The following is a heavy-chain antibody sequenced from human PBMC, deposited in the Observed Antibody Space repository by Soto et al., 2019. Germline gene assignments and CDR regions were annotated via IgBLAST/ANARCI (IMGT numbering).Heavy chain of an antibody. CDR1: GGVFRNYA. V-gene: IGHV1-69*01. J-gene: IGHJ5*01. CDR3: ARDRWGSYSFDS. Sequence: QVQLVQSGAEVKKPGSSVKVSCKASGGVFRNYAINWVRQAPGQGLELMGGIIRVFGTADYTQKFQGSGTITADESTPTAYMELTSLKTEDTAVYFCARDRWGSYSFDSWGQGTLVTVSS. CDR2: IIRVFGTA. D-gene: IGHD1-26*01.